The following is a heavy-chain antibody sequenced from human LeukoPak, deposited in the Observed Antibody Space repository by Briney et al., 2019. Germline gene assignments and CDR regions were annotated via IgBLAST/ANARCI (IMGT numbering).Heavy chain of an antibody. J-gene: IGHJ4*02. Sequence: WVRQAPGXLREWVSFIHSSSSSIHYADSVSGRFTISRDNAKNLLYLQMNSLRAEDTAEYFCARGSGPGSFIIDYWGQGTLVAAS. CDR3: ARGSGPGSFIIDY. CDR2: IHSSSSSI. V-gene: IGHV3-48*01. D-gene: IGHD3-10*01.